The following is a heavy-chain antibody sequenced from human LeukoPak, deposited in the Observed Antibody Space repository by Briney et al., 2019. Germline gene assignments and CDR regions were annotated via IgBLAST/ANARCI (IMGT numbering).Heavy chain of an antibody. CDR3: ARDRGFCSGGSCYSNYYYGMDV. CDR1: GFTFSSYA. CDR2: ISYDGSNK. V-gene: IGHV3-30*04. D-gene: IGHD2-15*01. J-gene: IGHJ6*04. Sequence: GRSLRLSCAASGFTFSSYAMHWVCQAPGKGLEWVAVISYDGSNKYYADSVKGRFTISRDNSKNTLYLQMNSLRAEDTAVYYCARDRGFCSGGSCYSNYYYGMDVWGKGTTVTVSS.